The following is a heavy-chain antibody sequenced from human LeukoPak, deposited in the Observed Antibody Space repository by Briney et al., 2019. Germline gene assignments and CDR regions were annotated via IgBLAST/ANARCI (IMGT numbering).Heavy chain of an antibody. J-gene: IGHJ4*02. Sequence: GGSLRLSCAASGFTVSSNYMNWVRQAPGKGLEWVSVNYSGGSTYYADSVKGRFTISRDNSKNTLYLQMNSLRTEDTAVYYCARAVVVTPYYFDYWGQGTLVTVSS. V-gene: IGHV3-53*01. CDR1: GFTVSSNY. CDR3: ARAVVVTPYYFDY. D-gene: IGHD4-23*01. CDR2: NYSGGST.